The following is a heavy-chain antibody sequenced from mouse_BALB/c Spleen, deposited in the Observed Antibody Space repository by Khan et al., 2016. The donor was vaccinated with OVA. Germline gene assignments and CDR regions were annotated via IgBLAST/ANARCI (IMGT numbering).Heavy chain of an antibody. V-gene: IGHV1S136*01. J-gene: IGHJ3*01. D-gene: IGHD1-1*01. CDR2: IYPYNDAT. CDR3: APVDNYYVSLDY. CDR1: GYTFTSSV. Sequence: VQLKQSGPEVVKPGASVKMSCKASGYTFTSSVMHWVKQKPGQGLEWIGYIYPYNDATKYNEKFSGKATLTSDKSSSTAYMELSSLTSEDSAVDFGAPVDNYYVSLDYWGQGTLVTVSA.